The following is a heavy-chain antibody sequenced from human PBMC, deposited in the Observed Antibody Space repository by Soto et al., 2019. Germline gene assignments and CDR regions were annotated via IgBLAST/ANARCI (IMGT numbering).Heavy chain of an antibody. V-gene: IGHV1-46*01. Sequence: ASVKVSCKASGYTFTRYYMHWVRQAPGQGLEWMGRINPDGCSTIYAQKFQGRVTMTEDTSTDTAYMELSSLRSEDTAVYYCATDRRSRITMIVVVPRFAFDIWGQGTMVTVSS. CDR2: INPDGCST. D-gene: IGHD3-22*01. CDR3: ATDRRSRITMIVVVPRFAFDI. J-gene: IGHJ3*02. CDR1: GYTFTRYY.